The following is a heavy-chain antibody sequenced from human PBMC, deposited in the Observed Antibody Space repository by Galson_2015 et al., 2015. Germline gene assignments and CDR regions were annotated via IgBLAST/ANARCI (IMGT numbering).Heavy chain of an antibody. J-gene: IGHJ4*02. CDR1: GLPFSSYG. D-gene: IGHD1/OR15-1a*01. V-gene: IGHV3-30*18. CDR3: AKDRSLAGPTIYYLDY. CDR2: ISYDGTNK. Sequence: SLRLSCAASGLPFSSYGKHWVRQAPGKGLEWVAVISYDGTNKYYIDSVKGRFTISRDNSKNTLYVQMNSLRPEDTAVYYCAKDRSLAGPTIYYLDYWGQGTLVTVSS.